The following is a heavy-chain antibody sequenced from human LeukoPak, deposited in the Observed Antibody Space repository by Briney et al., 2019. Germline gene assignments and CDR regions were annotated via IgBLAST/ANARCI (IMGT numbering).Heavy chain of an antibody. Sequence: PGGSLRLSCAASGFTFTTYAMSWVRQAPGKGLEWVSAISGSGGVSDYADSVKGRFTISRDNSKNTLYLQMNSLRAEDTAVYYCAKEPQAAETNYFDYWGQGTLVTVSS. D-gene: IGHD6-13*01. J-gene: IGHJ4*02. CDR2: ISGSGGVS. CDR1: GFTFTTYA. CDR3: AKEPQAAETNYFDY. V-gene: IGHV3-23*01.